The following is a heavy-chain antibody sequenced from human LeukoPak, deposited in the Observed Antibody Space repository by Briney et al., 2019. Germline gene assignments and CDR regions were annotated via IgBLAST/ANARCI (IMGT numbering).Heavy chain of an antibody. J-gene: IGHJ4*02. CDR2: IYPGDSDT. V-gene: IGHV5-51*01. CDR1: GSSFTSYW. Sequence: KPGESLQISCQGSGSSFTSYWIGWVRQLPGKGLEWMGIIYPGDSDTRYSPSFQGQVTISADKSISTAYLQWSSLKASDTAMYYCARLSGDVWGSYRSMGDYWGQGTLVTVSS. D-gene: IGHD3-16*02. CDR3: ARLSGDVWGSYRSMGDY.